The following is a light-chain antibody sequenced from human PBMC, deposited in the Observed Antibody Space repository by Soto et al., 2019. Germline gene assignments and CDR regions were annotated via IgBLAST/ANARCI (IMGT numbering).Light chain of an antibody. Sequence: DIQLTQSPSFLSASVGDRVTITCRASQGISSSLAWYQQKPGEAPKLLIYAASTLQSGVPSRFSGSGYGTEFTLIISSLQPEDFASYYCQLLDSFPLTFGQGTRLEIK. CDR1: QGISSS. J-gene: IGKJ5*01. CDR3: QLLDSFPLT. CDR2: AAS. V-gene: IGKV1-9*01.